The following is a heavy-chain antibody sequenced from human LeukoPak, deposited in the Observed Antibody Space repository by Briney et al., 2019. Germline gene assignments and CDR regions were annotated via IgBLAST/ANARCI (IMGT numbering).Heavy chain of an antibody. CDR3: ARALAWGGSSYSYYYMDV. Sequence: GASVTVSCKASGYTFSDYDINWVRQATGQGLGGMGWINPNSGDAGYAQKFQGRVTMTRNTSISTAYMELSSLRSEDTAVYYCARALAWGGSSYSYYYMDVWDKGTTVTVSS. J-gene: IGHJ6*03. V-gene: IGHV1-8*01. CDR2: INPNSGDA. D-gene: IGHD1-26*01. CDR1: GYTFSDYD.